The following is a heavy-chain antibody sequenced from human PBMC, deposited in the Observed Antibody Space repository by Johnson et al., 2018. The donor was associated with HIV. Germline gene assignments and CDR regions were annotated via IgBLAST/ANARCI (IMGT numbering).Heavy chain of an antibody. D-gene: IGHD1-26*01. V-gene: IGHV3-30*03. CDR1: GLIFSRSW. CDR2: ISYDGSNK. CDR3: ARGEGYSGSYHRRDACDI. J-gene: IGHJ3*02. Sequence: QVQLVESGGGVVRPGGSLRLSCAASGLIFSRSWMHWVRQAPGKGLEWVAVISYDGSNKYYADSVKGRFTISRDNSKNTLYLQMNSLRAEDTDVYYWARGEGYSGSYHRRDACDIWGQGTMVTVSS.